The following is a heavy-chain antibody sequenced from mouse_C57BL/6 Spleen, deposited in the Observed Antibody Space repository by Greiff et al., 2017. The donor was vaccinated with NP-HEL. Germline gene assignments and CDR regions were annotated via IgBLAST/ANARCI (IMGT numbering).Heavy chain of an antibody. Sequence: QVQLQQSGAELVKPGASVKLSCKASGYTFTSYWMHWVKQRPGRGLEWIGRIEPNSGGTKYNEKFKSKSTLTVDKPSSTAYMQLSSLTSEDSAVYYCARCYYGSSPFDYWGQGTTLTVSS. CDR1: GYTFTSYW. CDR3: ARCYYGSSPFDY. CDR2: IEPNSGGT. J-gene: IGHJ2*01. D-gene: IGHD1-1*01. V-gene: IGHV1-72*01.